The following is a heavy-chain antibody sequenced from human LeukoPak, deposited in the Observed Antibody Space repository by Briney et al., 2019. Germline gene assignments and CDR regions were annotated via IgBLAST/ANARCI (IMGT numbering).Heavy chain of an antibody. V-gene: IGHV3-21*01. CDR3: ARDREDIRFLEWAAQLGYMDV. CDR2: IGSGISSSTTYI. CDR1: GFAFTTYT. D-gene: IGHD3-3*01. Sequence: GGSLRLSCAASGFAFTTYTMNWVRQAPGKGLEWVSSIGSGISSSTTYIYYADSVKGRFTISRDNAKNSLYLQMNSLRAEDTAVYYCARDREDIRFLEWAAQLGYMDVWGKGTTVTVSS. J-gene: IGHJ6*03.